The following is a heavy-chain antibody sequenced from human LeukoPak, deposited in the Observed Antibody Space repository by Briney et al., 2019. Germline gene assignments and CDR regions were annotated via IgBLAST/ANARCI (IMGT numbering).Heavy chain of an antibody. CDR2: IYYSGST. D-gene: IGHD3-10*01. Sequence: SSETLSLTCTVSGGSISSYYWSWIRQPPGKGLEWIGYIYYSGSTNYNPSLKSRVTISVDTSKNQFSLKLSSVTAADTAVYYCARRNYYGSGSYSWFDPWGQGTLVTVSS. J-gene: IGHJ5*02. CDR3: ARRNYYGSGSYSWFDP. CDR1: GGSISSYY. V-gene: IGHV4-59*01.